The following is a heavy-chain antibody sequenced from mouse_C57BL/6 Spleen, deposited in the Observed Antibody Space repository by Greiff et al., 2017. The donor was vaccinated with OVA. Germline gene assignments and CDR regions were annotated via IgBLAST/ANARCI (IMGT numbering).Heavy chain of an antibody. CDR1: GYAFTSYW. J-gene: IGHJ2*01. CDR2: IDPSDSYT. D-gene: IGHD4-1*01. Sequence: VQLQQSGAELVKPGASVKLSCKASGYAFTSYWMQWVKQRPGQGLEWIGEIDPSDSYTNYNQKFKGKATLTVDTSSSTAYMQLSSLTSEDSAVYYCARPLTGIGPLDYWGQGTTLTVSS. CDR3: ARPLTGIGPLDY. V-gene: IGHV1-50*01.